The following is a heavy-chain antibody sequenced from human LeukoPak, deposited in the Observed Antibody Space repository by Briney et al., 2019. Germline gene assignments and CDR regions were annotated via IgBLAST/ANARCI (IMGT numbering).Heavy chain of an antibody. Sequence: PSETLSLTCTVSGGSISSGSYYWSWIRQPAGKGLEWIGRIYTSGSTNYNPSLKSRVTISVDTSKNQFSLKLSSVTAADTAVYYCAREGIAAAGGNYYGMDVWGQGTTVTVSS. CDR3: AREGIAAAGGNYYGMDV. CDR1: GGSISSGSYY. CDR2: IYTSGST. D-gene: IGHD6-13*01. J-gene: IGHJ6*02. V-gene: IGHV4-61*02.